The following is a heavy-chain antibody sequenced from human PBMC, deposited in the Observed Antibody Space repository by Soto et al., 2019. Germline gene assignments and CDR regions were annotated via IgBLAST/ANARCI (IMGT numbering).Heavy chain of an antibody. J-gene: IGHJ3*02. CDR1: GFTFSSHG. CDR2: FGTSGDI. Sequence: GGSLRLSCAASGFTFSSHGVYWIRQTKGKGLESVSTFGTSGDIYYADSVKGRFTISRDNAKNSLYLQMNSLRAEDTAVYYCARQVWSGSYSAFDIWGQGTMVTVSS. D-gene: IGHD1-26*01. CDR3: ARQVWSGSYSAFDI. V-gene: IGHV3-13*01.